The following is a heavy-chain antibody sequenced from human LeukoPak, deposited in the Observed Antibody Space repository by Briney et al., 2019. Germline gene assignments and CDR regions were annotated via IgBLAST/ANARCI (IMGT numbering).Heavy chain of an antibody. J-gene: IGHJ1*01. CDR1: GFNFSINW. CDR2: IPDDGSET. Sequence: GGSLRLSCSASGFNFSINWMTWVRQDPGKGLEWVANIPDDGSETNYVDSVKGRFIISRDNAKNSLSLQMSSLREEDTALYYCARGWATIPDWGQGTLVTVSS. CDR3: ARGWATIPD. D-gene: IGHD5-24*01. V-gene: IGHV3-7*04.